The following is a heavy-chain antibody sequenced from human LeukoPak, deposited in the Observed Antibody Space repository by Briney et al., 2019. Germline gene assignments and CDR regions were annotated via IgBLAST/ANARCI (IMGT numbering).Heavy chain of an antibody. V-gene: IGHV4-30-4*01. D-gene: IGHD1-14*01. Sequence: SETLSLTCTVSGGSISSGDYYWSWIRQPPGKGLEWIGYIYYSGSTYCNPSLKSRVTISVDTSKNQFSLKLSSVTAADTAVYYCARDGMETFDYWGQGTLVTVSS. CDR3: ARDGMETFDY. J-gene: IGHJ4*02. CDR2: IYYSGST. CDR1: GGSISSGDYY.